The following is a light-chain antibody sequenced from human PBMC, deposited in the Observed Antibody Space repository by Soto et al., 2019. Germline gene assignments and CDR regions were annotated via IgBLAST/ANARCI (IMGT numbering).Light chain of an antibody. J-gene: IGKJ1*01. CDR2: GAS. Sequence: EIVLTQSPGTLSLSPGERATLSCRASQSVSSSFLAWYQQKPGQAPRLLIYGASSSATGIPDRFSGSGSGTDFTLTISRLEPEDFAVYYCQQYDSCPWTFGQGTKVEIK. CDR3: QQYDSCPWT. CDR1: QSVSSSF. V-gene: IGKV3-20*01.